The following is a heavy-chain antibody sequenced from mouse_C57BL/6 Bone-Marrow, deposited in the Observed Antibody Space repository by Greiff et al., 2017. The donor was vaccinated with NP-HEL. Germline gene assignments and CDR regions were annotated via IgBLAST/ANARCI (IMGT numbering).Heavy chain of an antibody. J-gene: IGHJ3*01. Sequence: EVQGVESGGGLVKPGGSLKLSCAASGFTFSSYAMSWVRQTPEKRLEWVATISDGGSYTYYPDNVKGRFTISRDNAKNNLYLQMSHLKSEDTAMYYCARERDYAAWFAYWGQGTLVTVSA. CDR3: ARERDYAAWFAY. CDR2: ISDGGSYT. D-gene: IGHD2-4*01. CDR1: GFTFSSYA. V-gene: IGHV5-4*01.